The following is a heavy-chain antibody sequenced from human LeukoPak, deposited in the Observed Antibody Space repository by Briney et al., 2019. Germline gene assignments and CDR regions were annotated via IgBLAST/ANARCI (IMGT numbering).Heavy chain of an antibody. CDR3: ARDIMTFDY. CDR1: GGSISSYY. CDR2: IYTSGST. J-gene: IGHJ4*02. V-gene: IGHV4-4*07. Sequence: SETLSLTCTVSGGSISSYYWSWIRQPAGKGLEWIGRIYTSGSTNYNPSLKSRVTMSVDTSKNQFSLKLCVLPAADTAVDYCARDIMTFDYWGQGTLVTVSS.